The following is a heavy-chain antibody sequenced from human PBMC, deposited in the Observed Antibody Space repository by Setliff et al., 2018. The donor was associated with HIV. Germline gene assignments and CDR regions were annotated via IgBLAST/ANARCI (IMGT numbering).Heavy chain of an antibody. CDR3: TRQGRGDPGLATTRLGY. V-gene: IGHV4-39*01. CDR2: IYYTGFT. D-gene: IGHD1-1*01. J-gene: IGHJ4*02. CDR1: GDSFSTSSYF. Sequence: SETLSLTCSVSGDSFSTSSYFWGWVRQSPGKGLEWIGNIYYTGFTYSSPSLKSRVIMSIDTSKSQFSLNLTSVTDSDTAVYYCTRQGRGDPGLATTRLGYWGQGKLVTVSS.